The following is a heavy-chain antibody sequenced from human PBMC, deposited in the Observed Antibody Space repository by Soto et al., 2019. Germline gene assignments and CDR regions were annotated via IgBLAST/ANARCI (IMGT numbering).Heavy chain of an antibody. CDR3: ARGGSGWYWAYNYYYGMDV. D-gene: IGHD6-19*01. CDR2: INPSGGST. J-gene: IGHJ6*02. Sequence: ASVKVSCKASGYTFTNYYMHWVRQAPGQGLEWMGIINPSGGSTSYAQKFQGRVTMTRDTSTSTVYMELSSLRSEDTAVYYCARGGSGWYWAYNYYYGMDVWGQGTTVTVSS. CDR1: GYTFTNYY. V-gene: IGHV1-46*01.